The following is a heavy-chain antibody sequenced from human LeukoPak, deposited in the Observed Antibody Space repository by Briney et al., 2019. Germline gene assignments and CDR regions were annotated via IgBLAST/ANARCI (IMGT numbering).Heavy chain of an antibody. Sequence: GGSLRLSCAASGFTFSGYWMHWVRQAPGKGLVWVSRINSDGSTTSYAGSVMGRFTISRDNAKNTLYLQMNSPRAEDTAVYYCARVIYSGWEGELSDWGQGTLVTVSS. CDR1: GFTFSGYW. CDR2: INSDGSTT. V-gene: IGHV3-74*01. D-gene: IGHD6-19*01. CDR3: ARVIYSGWEGELSD. J-gene: IGHJ4*02.